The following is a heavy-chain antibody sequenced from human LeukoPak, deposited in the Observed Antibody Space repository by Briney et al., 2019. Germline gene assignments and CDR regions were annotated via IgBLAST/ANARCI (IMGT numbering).Heavy chain of an antibody. CDR3: ARIPTYCGGDCYYAFDI. CDR1: GFTVSSNY. Sequence: AGGSLRLSCAASGFTVSSNYMSWVRQAPGKGLEWVSVIYSGGSTYYADSVKGRFTISRDNAKNSLYLQMNSLRAEDTAVYYCARIPTYCGGDCYYAFDIWGQGTMVTVSS. J-gene: IGHJ3*02. CDR2: IYSGGST. V-gene: IGHV3-53*01. D-gene: IGHD2-21*01.